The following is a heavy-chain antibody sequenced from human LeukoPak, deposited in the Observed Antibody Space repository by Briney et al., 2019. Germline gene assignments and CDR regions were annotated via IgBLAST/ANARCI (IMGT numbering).Heavy chain of an antibody. D-gene: IGHD2-15*01. CDR2: IYYGGST. CDR1: GGSISSRDYY. Sequence: ASETLSLTCTVSGGSISSRDYYWGWIRQPPGKGLEWIGSIYYGGSTYYNPSLKSRVTISVDTSMNQFSLKLSFVTTADTAVYYCARALGYCSGGSCTRGYNWFDPWGQGTLVTVPS. CDR3: ARALGYCSGGSCTRGYNWFDP. V-gene: IGHV4-39*01. J-gene: IGHJ5*02.